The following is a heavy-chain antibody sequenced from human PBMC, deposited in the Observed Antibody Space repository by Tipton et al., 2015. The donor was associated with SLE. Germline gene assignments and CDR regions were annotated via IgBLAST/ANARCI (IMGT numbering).Heavy chain of an antibody. CDR2: IRYDGSNK. D-gene: IGHD1-1*01. V-gene: IGHV3-30*02. CDR3: AKDHWAFDI. J-gene: IGHJ3*02. Sequence: SLRLSCAASGFTFSSYGMHWVRQAAGKGLEWVAFIRYDGSNKDYVDSVKGRFTISRDNSKNTLYLQMNSLRTEDTAVYYCAKDHWAFDIWGQGTMVTVSS. CDR1: GFTFSSYG.